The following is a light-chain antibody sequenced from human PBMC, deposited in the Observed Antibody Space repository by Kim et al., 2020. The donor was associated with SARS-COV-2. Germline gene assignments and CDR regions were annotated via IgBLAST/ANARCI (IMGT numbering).Light chain of an antibody. CDR1: QSISSW. J-gene: IGKJ1*01. CDR2: KAS. CDR3: QQYYSYPGWT. Sequence: DIQMTQSPSTLSASVGDRVTITCRASQSISSWLAWYQQKPGKAPNLLIYKASSLESGVPSRFSGSGSGTEFTLPISSLQPDDFATYYCQQYYSYPGWTFGQGTKVDIK. V-gene: IGKV1-5*03.